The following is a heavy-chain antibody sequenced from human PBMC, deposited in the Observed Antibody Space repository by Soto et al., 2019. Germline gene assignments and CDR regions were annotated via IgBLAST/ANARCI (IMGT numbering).Heavy chain of an antibody. V-gene: IGHV3-21*01. CDR1: GFTFSSYS. CDR3: ARGPIAARPPCDY. Sequence: EVQLVESGGGLVKPGGSLRLSCAASGFTFSSYSMNWVRQAPGKGLEWVSSISSSSSYIYYADSVKGRFTISRDNAKNSLYPQMNSLRAEDTAVYYCARGPIAARPPCDYWGQGPLVTVSS. J-gene: IGHJ4*02. CDR2: ISSSSSYI. D-gene: IGHD6-6*01.